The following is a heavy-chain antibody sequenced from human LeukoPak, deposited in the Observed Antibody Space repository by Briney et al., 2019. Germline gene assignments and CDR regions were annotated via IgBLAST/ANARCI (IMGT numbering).Heavy chain of an antibody. CDR3: ARGGVVPAAIDY. J-gene: IGHJ4*02. V-gene: IGHV1-69*04. CDR1: GGTFTSYA. Sequence: SVKLSCNASGGTFTSYAISWVRQAPGQGLEWMGRIIPILGIANYAQKFQGRVTITADKSTSTAYMELSSLRSEDTAVYYCARGGVVPAAIDYWGQGTLVTVSS. CDR2: IIPILGIA. D-gene: IGHD2-2*01.